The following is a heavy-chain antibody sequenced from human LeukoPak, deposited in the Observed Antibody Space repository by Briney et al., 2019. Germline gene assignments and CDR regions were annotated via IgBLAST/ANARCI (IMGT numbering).Heavy chain of an antibody. CDR3: ASGKYYDFWSGYYFY. CDR2: INSDGSST. D-gene: IGHD3-3*01. V-gene: IGHV3-74*01. J-gene: IGHJ4*02. CDR1: GFTFRSYW. Sequence: PGGSLRLSCAASGFTFRSYWMHWVRQAPGKGLAWVSRINSDGSSTTYADSVKGRFTISRDNAKNTLYLQMNSLRAEDTAVYYCASGKYYDFWSGYYFYWGQGTLVTVSS.